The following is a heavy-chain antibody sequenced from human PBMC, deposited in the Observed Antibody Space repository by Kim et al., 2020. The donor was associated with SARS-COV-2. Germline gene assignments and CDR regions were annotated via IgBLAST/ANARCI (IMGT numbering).Heavy chain of an antibody. CDR1: GYTFTSYA. Sequence: ASVKVSCKASGYTFTSYAMNWVRQAPGQGLEWMGWINTNTGNPTYAQGFTGRFVFSLDTSVSTAYLQISSLKAEDTAVYYCARLGYCSGGSCTGPDYYYYGMDVWGQGTTVTVSS. D-gene: IGHD2-15*01. J-gene: IGHJ6*02. CDR3: ARLGYCSGGSCTGPDYYYYGMDV. V-gene: IGHV7-4-1*02. CDR2: INTNTGNP.